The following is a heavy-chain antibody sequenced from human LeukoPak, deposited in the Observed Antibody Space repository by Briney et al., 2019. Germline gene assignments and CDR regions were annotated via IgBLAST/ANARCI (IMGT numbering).Heavy chain of an antibody. CDR2: ISVYNGNT. CDR1: GYSFTSYD. D-gene: IGHD3-9*01. J-gene: IGHJ5*02. CDR3: ARATFYDFLTGYYKGFWFDP. Sequence: ASVKVSCKASGYSFTSYDINWVRQAPGQGLEWMGWISVYNGNTNYAQNVQGRVTMTTDTSTSTASMELRSLRSDDTAVYYCARATFYDFLTGYYKGFWFDPWGQGTLVTVSS. V-gene: IGHV1-18*01.